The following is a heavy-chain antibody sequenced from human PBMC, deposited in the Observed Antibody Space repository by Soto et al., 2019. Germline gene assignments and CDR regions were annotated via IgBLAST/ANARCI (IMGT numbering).Heavy chain of an antibody. J-gene: IGHJ4*02. V-gene: IGHV3-7*01. CDR2: IYQDGSET. CDR3: ARDRGSGLYRAGSDY. Sequence: PGGSLRLSCAASGFTFSSYWMTWVRQAPGKGLEWVANIYQDGSETYYVGSVKGRFTISRDNAKDSLYLQMNSLRAEDTAVYFCARDRGSGLYRAGSDYWGQGTLVTVS. CDR1: GFTFSSYW. D-gene: IGHD6-19*01.